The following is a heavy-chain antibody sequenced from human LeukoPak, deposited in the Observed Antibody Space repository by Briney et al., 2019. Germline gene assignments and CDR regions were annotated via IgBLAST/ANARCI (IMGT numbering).Heavy chain of an antibody. CDR3: ARDTAFGYSSSWYAY. J-gene: IGHJ4*02. V-gene: IGHV4-34*01. CDR1: GFTVSSNY. D-gene: IGHD6-13*01. Sequence: GSLRLSCAASGFTVSSNYMSWVRQAPGKGLEWIGVINHSGSTNYNPSLKSRVTISVDTSKNQFSLKLSSVTAADTAVYYCARDTAFGYSSSWYAYWGQGTLVTVSS. CDR2: INHSGST.